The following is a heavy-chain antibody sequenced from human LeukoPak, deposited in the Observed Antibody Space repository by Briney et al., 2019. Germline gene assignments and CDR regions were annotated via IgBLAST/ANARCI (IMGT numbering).Heavy chain of an antibody. CDR3: AKSARVIAVEIDY. V-gene: IGHV3-9*01. Sequence: GGSLRLSCAASGFTFDDYAMHWVRQAPGKGLEWVSGISWNSGSIGYADSVKGRFTISRDNSKNTLYLQMNSLRTEDTAVYYCAKSARVIAVEIDYWGQGTLVTVSS. J-gene: IGHJ4*02. CDR1: GFTFDDYA. D-gene: IGHD6-19*01. CDR2: ISWNSGSI.